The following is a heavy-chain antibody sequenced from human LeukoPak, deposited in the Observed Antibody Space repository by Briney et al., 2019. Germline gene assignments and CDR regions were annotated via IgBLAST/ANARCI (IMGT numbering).Heavy chain of an antibody. V-gene: IGHV3-21*01. CDR2: ISSSSSYI. CDR3: ASGGYYDFWSGYLDY. J-gene: IGHJ4*02. CDR1: GFTFSSYS. Sequence: GGSLRLSCAASGFTFSSYSMNWVRQAPGKGLEWVSSISSSSSYIYYADSVKGRFTISRDNAKNSLYLQMNSLRAEDTAVYYCASGGYYDFWSGYLDYWGQGTLVTVSS. D-gene: IGHD3-3*01.